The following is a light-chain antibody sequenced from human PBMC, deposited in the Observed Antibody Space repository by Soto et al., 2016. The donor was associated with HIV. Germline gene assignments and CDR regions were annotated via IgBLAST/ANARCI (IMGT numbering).Light chain of an antibody. CDR2: DDS. J-gene: IGLJ3*02. CDR3: QVWGSTSDPWV. CDR1: NLGSKS. Sequence: SYELTQPPSVSVAPGKTAGITCGGDNLGSKSVHWYQQKPGQAPVLVVYDDSDRPSGIPERFSGSNSGNTATLTISRVEAGDEADYYCQVWGSTSDPWVLGGGTKLTVL. V-gene: IGLV3-21*03.